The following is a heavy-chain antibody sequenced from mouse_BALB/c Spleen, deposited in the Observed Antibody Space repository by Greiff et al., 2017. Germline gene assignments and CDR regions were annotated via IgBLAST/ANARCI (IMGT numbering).Heavy chain of an antibody. CDR2: INSNGGST. CDR1: GFTFSSYG. J-gene: IGHJ2*01. V-gene: IGHV5-6-3*01. Sequence: EVKLVESGGGLVQPGGSLKLSCAASGFTFSSYGMSWVRQTPDKRLELVATINSNGGSTYYPESVKGRFTISRDNAKNTLYLQMSSLKSEDTAMCYCARVYYRYDYFDYWGQGTTLTVSS. D-gene: IGHD2-14*01. CDR3: ARVYYRYDYFDY.